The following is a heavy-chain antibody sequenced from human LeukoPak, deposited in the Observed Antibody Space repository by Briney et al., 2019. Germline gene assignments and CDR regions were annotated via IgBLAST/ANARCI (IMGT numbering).Heavy chain of an antibody. CDR1: GGSFSGYY. D-gene: IGHD3-3*01. CDR2: INHSGST. CDR3: ATVYYDFWSGYFETRHFDY. J-gene: IGHJ4*02. Sequence: SETLSLTCTVYGGSFSGYYWSWIRQPPGKGLEWMGEINHSGSTNYNPSLKSRVTISVDTSKNQFSLKLSSVTAADTAVYYCATVYYDFWSGYFETRHFDYWGQGTLVTVSS. V-gene: IGHV4-34*01.